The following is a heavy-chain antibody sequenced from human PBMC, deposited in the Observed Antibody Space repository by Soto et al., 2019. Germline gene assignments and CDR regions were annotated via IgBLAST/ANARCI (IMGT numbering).Heavy chain of an antibody. Sequence: QVQLQQWGAGLLKPSETLSLTCAVYGGSFSGYYWSWIRQPPGKGLEWIGEINHSGSTNYNPSLKSRVTISVDTSKNQFSLKLSSVTAADTAVYYCARGRRTYYYGSGSQPIDYWGQGTLVTVSS. CDR1: GGSFSGYY. CDR3: ARGRRTYYYGSGSQPIDY. J-gene: IGHJ4*02. D-gene: IGHD3-10*01. V-gene: IGHV4-34*01. CDR2: INHSGST.